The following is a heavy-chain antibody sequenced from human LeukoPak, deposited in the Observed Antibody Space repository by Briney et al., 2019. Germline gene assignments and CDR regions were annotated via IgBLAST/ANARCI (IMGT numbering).Heavy chain of an antibody. CDR2: IYYSGST. J-gene: IGHJ6*03. Sequence: SETLSLTCTVSGGSISSKTYYWGWIRQPPGKGLEWIGSIYYSGSTYYNPSLKSRVTISVDTSKNQFSLKLSSVTAADTAIYYCARDQRSGYSGYDYYYYYYFDVWGKGTTVTVSS. V-gene: IGHV4-39*07. D-gene: IGHD5-12*01. CDR1: GGSISSKTYY. CDR3: ARDQRSGYSGYDYYYYYYFDV.